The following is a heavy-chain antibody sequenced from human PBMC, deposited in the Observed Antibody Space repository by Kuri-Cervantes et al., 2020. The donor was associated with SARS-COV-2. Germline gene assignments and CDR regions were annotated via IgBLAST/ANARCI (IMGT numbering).Heavy chain of an antibody. CDR3: ARAYGLLRYIYYMDV. Sequence: GSLRLSCAFYGEAFSGYYWTWIRQSPGKGPEWIGEVNHRGDTNYNPSLMGRVFISVDKSNSQFSLRLTSVTAADTAVYHCARAYGLLRYIYYMDVWGKGTTVTVSS. D-gene: IGHD3-9*01. J-gene: IGHJ6*04. CDR2: VNHRGDT. CDR1: GEAFSGYY. V-gene: IGHV4-34*01.